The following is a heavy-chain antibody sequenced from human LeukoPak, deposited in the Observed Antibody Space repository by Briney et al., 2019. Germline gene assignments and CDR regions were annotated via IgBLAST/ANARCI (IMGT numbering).Heavy chain of an antibody. CDR1: GFTFSSYE. D-gene: IGHD3-16*02. J-gene: IGHJ4*02. CDR2: ISSSGSTI. Sequence: VGSLRLSCAASGFTFSSYEMNWVRQAPGKGLERGSYISSSGSTIYYADSVKGRFTISRDNAKNSLYLQMNSLRAEDTAVYYCARGAYDYVWGSYRYFDYWGQGTLVTVSS. CDR3: ARGAYDYVWGSYRYFDY. V-gene: IGHV3-48*03.